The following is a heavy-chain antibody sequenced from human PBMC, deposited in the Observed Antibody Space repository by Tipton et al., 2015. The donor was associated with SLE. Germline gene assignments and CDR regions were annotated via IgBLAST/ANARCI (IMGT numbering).Heavy chain of an antibody. J-gene: IGHJ4*02. CDR1: GASIGSGGYS. Sequence: TLSLTCAVSGASIGSGGYSWNWIRQPPGKGLQWIRYIFHSGITYYNPSLKSRVTMSVDRSKNQFSLRLTSVTAADTAVYYCATELFRGYTSGWGPDYWGQGTLVTVSS. D-gene: IGHD6-19*01. CDR3: ATELFRGYTSGWGPDY. CDR2: IFHSGIT. V-gene: IGHV4-30-2*01.